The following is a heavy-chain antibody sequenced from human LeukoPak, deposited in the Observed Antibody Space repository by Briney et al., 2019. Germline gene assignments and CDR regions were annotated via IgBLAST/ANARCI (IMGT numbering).Heavy chain of an antibody. D-gene: IGHD3-22*01. CDR3: ARGRGNYALGVY. J-gene: IGHJ4*02. V-gene: IGHV1-18*01. Sequence: ASVKDSCKASGYTFTSYGISWVRQAPGQGLEWMGWISAYNGNTNYAQKLQGRVTMTTGTSTSTAYRELRSLSSDDTAVYYCARGRGNYALGVYWGQGALGTVSS. CDR1: GYTFTSYG. CDR2: ISAYNGNT.